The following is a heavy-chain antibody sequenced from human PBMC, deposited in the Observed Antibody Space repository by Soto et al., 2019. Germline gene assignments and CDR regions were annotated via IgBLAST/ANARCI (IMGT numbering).Heavy chain of an antibody. CDR1: GYTFTSYY. D-gene: IGHD4-17*01. Sequence: AASVKVSCKASGYTFTSYYMHWVRPAPGQGLEWMGMLNPSGGSTSYAQKFQGRVTMTRDTSKSTVYMELSSLRSEDTAVYYCARSGGRTVTTRGYYYYGMDVGSQGTTVTVSS. CDR2: LNPSGGST. J-gene: IGHJ6*02. V-gene: IGHV1-46*01. CDR3: ARSGGRTVTTRGYYYYGMDV.